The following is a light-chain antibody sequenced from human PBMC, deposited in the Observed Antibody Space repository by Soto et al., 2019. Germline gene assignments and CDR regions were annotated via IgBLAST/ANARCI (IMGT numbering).Light chain of an antibody. CDR3: CLYTTSNTRQIV. J-gene: IGLJ1*01. CDR2: DVS. Sequence: QSVLTQPASVSGSPGQSITISCTGTSSDVGGYNYVSWYQQHPGKAPKFMIYDVSSRPSGVSNRFSGSKSGNTASLTISGLQAEDEADYYCCLYTTSNTRQIVFGTGTKVTVL. CDR1: SSDVGGYNY. V-gene: IGLV2-14*03.